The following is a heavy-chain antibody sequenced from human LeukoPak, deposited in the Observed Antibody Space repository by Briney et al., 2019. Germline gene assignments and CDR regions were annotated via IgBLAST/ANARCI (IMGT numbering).Heavy chain of an antibody. J-gene: IGHJ4*02. CDR1: GFTFSSYA. D-gene: IGHD6-13*01. CDR3: ASGRQLGY. CDR2: IKEDGSEK. V-gene: IGHV3-7*01. Sequence: QTGGSLRLSCAASGFTFSSYAMSWVRQAPGKGLEWVANIKEDGSEKYYVDSVKGRFTISRDNARNSLYLQMNSLRAEDTAVYYCASGRQLGYWGQGTLVTVSS.